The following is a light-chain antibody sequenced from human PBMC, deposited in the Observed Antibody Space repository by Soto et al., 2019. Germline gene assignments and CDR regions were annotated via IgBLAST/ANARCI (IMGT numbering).Light chain of an antibody. V-gene: IGLV2-11*01. J-gene: IGLJ3*02. CDR3: CSYAGSSLVV. CDR2: DVS. Sequence: QSALTQARSVSGSPGQSVTISCTGTRSDVGGYNYVSWYQQHPGKAPKLMIYDVSKRPSGVPDRFSGSKSDNTASLTISGLQAEDEADYYCCSYAGSSLVVFGGGTKVTVL. CDR1: RSDVGGYNY.